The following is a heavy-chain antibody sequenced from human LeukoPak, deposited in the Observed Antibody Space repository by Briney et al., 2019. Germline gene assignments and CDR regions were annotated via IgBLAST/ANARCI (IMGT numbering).Heavy chain of an antibody. CDR1: GFSFTNHA. CDR2: VSYDGTNK. J-gene: IGHJ4*02. V-gene: IGHV3-30-3*01. CDR3: ARATYDFWSGYLPLGY. D-gene: IGHD3-3*01. Sequence: PGRSLRLSCAASGFSFTNHAMHWVRQAPGKGLEWMALVSYDGTNKFYTDSVMGRFTVSRDNSKNMLYLQMNSLRAEDTAVYYCARATYDFWSGYLPLGYWGQGTLVTVSS.